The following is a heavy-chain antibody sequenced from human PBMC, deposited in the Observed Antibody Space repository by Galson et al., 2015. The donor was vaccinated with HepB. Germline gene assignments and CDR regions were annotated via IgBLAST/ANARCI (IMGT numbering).Heavy chain of an antibody. V-gene: IGHV4-39*01. CDR2: VYYTGSA. D-gene: IGHD1-14*01. CDR1: GGSISSSRTY. Sequence: ETLSLTCTVSGGSISSSRTYWGWIRQPPGKGLEWIGTVYYTGSAYYNPSLKSRVTISADTSKKQISLNLSSVTAADTAVYYCARLSTGGALNWFDPWGQGTLVAVSS. J-gene: IGHJ5*02. CDR3: ARLSTGGALNWFDP.